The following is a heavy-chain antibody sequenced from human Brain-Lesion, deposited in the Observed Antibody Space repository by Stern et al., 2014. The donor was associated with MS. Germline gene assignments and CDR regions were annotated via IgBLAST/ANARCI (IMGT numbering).Heavy chain of an antibody. D-gene: IGHD2-2*01. J-gene: IGHJ6*02. V-gene: IGHV4-61*02. CDR2: IFNSGRT. CDR1: GGSISSGGYY. CDR3: ARGRVVPGFQYYATDV. Sequence: VQLVESGPGLVKPSQTLSLSCTVSGGSISSGGYYWSWIRQPAGKGLEWIGRIFNSGRTSYNPSLKSRVTTSTDTTKNPSSLRRNSMTAADTAVYYCARGRVVPGFQYYATDVWGQGTTVIVSS.